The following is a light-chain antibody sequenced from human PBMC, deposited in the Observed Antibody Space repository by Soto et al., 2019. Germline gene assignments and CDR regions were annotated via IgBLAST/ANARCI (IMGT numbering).Light chain of an antibody. CDR3: QQYNIYSWP. V-gene: IGKV1-17*01. CDR1: QDIGSD. J-gene: IGKJ1*01. CDR2: AAS. Sequence: EIQMTQSKSSLSASVGDRVIITCRASQDIGSDLAWYQQKPGKAPERLIYAASNLQSGVPSRFSGSGSETEFTLTICSLQPDDFATYYCQQYNIYSWPFGQGTKVDIK.